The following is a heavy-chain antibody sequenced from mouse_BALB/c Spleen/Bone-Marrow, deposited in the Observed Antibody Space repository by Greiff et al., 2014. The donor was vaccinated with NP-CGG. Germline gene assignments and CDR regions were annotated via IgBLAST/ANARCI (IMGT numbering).Heavy chain of an antibody. CDR1: GFDFSRYW. D-gene: IGHD1-1*01. CDR2: INPDSSTI. Sequence: EVMLVESGGGLVQPGGSLKLSCAASGFDFSRYWMGWVRQAPGKGLEWIGEINPDSSTINYTPSLKDKLIISRDNAKNTLYLQMSKVRSEDTAPYYCARLNYYGNLFVWGAGTTVTVSS. CDR3: ARLNYYGNLFV. J-gene: IGHJ1*01. V-gene: IGHV4-1*02.